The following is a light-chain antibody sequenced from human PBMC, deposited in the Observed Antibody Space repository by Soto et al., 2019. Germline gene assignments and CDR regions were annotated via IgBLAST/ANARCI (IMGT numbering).Light chain of an antibody. CDR2: EAS. J-gene: IGKJ1*01. CDR1: KSIGSW. Sequence: DNQMTQSPSTLTASVRDGVTLXXRASKSIGSWLAWYQQKPGKAPQXLRAEASSLEREGPSRFSGSGSVTEFTLTSSTLQPDDFATYYCQQYPGDSRTFGQGTKVDIK. V-gene: IGKV1-5*01. CDR3: QQYPGDSRT.